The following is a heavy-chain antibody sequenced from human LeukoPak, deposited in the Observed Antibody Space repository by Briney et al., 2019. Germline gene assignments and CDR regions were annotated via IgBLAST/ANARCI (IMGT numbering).Heavy chain of an antibody. J-gene: IGHJ3*02. CDR3: ARDYGYGVAFDI. D-gene: IGHD4-17*01. Sequence: SVKVSCKASGFTFTSSAMQWVRQARGQRLEWIGWIVVGSGNTNYAQKFQERVTITRDMSTSTAYMELSSLRAEDTAVYYCARDYGYGVAFDIWGQGTMVTVSS. V-gene: IGHV1-58*02. CDR2: IVVGSGNT. CDR1: GFTFTSSA.